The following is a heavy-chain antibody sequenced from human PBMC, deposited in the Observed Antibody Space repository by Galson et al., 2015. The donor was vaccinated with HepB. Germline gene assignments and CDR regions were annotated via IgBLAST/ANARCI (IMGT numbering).Heavy chain of an antibody. Sequence: SLRLSCAASGFTFSDHYMSWVRQAPGKGLEWVSYISSSGSTIYYADSVKGRFTISRDNAKNSLYLQMNSLRAEDTAVYYCARDPFLTVSVTKYFVDVWGKGTTVTVSS. CDR1: GFTFSDHY. J-gene: IGHJ6*04. D-gene: IGHD4-17*01. V-gene: IGHV3-11*01. CDR2: ISSSGSTI. CDR3: ARDPFLTVSVTKYFVDV.